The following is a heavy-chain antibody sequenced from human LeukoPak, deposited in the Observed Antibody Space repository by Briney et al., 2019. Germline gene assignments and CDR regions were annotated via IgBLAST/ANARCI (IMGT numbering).Heavy chain of an antibody. Sequence: GGSLRLSCAASGFTFSSSGMHWVRQAPGKGLEWVAVIWYDGSNEYYADSVKGRFTISRDNSKNTLYLQMNSLRAEDTAVYYCAKAELVGAAGAVGYWGQGTLVTVSS. J-gene: IGHJ4*02. V-gene: IGHV3-33*06. D-gene: IGHD2-15*01. CDR3: AKAELVGAAGAVGY. CDR2: IWYDGSNE. CDR1: GFTFSSSG.